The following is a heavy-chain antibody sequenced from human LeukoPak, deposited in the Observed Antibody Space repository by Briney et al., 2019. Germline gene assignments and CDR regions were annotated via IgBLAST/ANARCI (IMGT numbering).Heavy chain of an antibody. CDR2: ISSSSSTI. V-gene: IGHV3-48*02. CDR3: ARDLVSVVVPAAILGY. CDR1: GFTFSSYS. Sequence: GGSLRLSCAASGFTFSSYSMNWVRQAPGKGLEWVSYISSSSSTIYYADSVKGRFTISRDNAKNSLYLQMNSLRDEDTAVYYCARDLVSVVVPAAILGYWGQGTLVTVSS. D-gene: IGHD2-2*01. J-gene: IGHJ4*02.